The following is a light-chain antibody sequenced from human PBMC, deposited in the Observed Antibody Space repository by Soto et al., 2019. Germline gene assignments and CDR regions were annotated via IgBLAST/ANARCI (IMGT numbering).Light chain of an antibody. CDR3: QQYNNWPFT. CDR2: GAS. CDR1: QSVSSN. Sequence: EIVMTQSPATLSVSPGERATLSCRASQSVSSNLAWYLQKPGQAPRLLIYGASTRATGIPARFSGSASGTEFTLTISSLQSEDFAVYYCQQYNNWPFTFGTGTKVDIK. J-gene: IGKJ3*01. V-gene: IGKV3-15*01.